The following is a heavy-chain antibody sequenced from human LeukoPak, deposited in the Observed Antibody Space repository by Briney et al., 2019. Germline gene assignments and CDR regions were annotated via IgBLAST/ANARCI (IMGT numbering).Heavy chain of an antibody. Sequence: SETLSLTCTVSGGSISSYYWSWIRQPPGKGLEWIGYIYTSGSTNYNPPLKSRVTISVDTSKNQFSLKLSSVTAADTAVYYCARRRVRGVIISYFDYWGQGTLVTVSS. CDR3: ARRRVRGVIISYFDY. CDR2: IYTSGST. J-gene: IGHJ4*02. D-gene: IGHD3-10*01. CDR1: GGSISSYY. V-gene: IGHV4-4*09.